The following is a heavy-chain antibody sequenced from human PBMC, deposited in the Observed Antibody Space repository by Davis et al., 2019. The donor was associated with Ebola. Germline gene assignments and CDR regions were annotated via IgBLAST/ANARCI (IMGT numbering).Heavy chain of an antibody. V-gene: IGHV3-33*01. CDR3: ARGGTLYGMDV. Sequence: GGSLRLSCAASGFNFRSYGMHWVRQAPDKGLEWVAVIWYDGSRKYYGDSVKGRFTISRDNSNNLLYLQMNSLRAEDTAVYYCARGGTLYGMDVWGQGTTVTVSS. CDR1: GFNFRSYG. D-gene: IGHD1-1*01. CDR2: IWYDGSRK. J-gene: IGHJ6*02.